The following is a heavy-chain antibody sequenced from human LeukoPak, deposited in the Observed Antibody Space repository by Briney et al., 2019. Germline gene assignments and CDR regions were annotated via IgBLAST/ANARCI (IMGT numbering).Heavy chain of an antibody. D-gene: IGHD3-10*01. CDR2: IKSKPSGETI. J-gene: IGHJ6*03. CDR3: NWVRGLNTYYYIDN. CDR1: GFVFSHAW. V-gene: IGHV3-15*01. Sequence: GGSLRLSCAASGAASGFVFSHAWMSWVRQAPGKGLEWVGLIKSKPSGETIDYAAPVKGRFTISRDDSKNTLFLQMDSLKTEDTAVYYCNWVRGLNTYYYIDNWGKGTTVTVSS.